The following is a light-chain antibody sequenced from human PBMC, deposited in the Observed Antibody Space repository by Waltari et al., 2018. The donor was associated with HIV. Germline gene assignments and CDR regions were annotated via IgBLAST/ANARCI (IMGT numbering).Light chain of an antibody. V-gene: IGKV1-5*03. J-gene: IGKJ1*01. Sequence: DIRLTQSPSTLSASAGARVAITCRAGQNVGAFLAWYQQKPGKPPKLLIFQASILEGGVPSRFSGSVSGSDFTLTINGLQSDDFATYYCHQYASFSGTFGQGTKVELK. CDR2: QAS. CDR3: HQYASFSGT. CDR1: QNVGAF.